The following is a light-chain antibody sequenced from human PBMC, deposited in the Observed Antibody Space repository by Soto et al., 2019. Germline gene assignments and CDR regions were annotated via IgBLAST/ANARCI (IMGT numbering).Light chain of an antibody. J-gene: IGLJ1*01. Sequence: QSVLTHPASVSGSPGQSIAISCPGTSSDVGAYNCVSLYQQHPGKAPKLMIYDVSNRPSGVYNRFSGSKSGNTASLTISRLQAEDEADYYCRSYTSSGTYVFGTGTKVTVL. CDR3: RSYTSSGTYV. CDR1: SSDVGAYNC. CDR2: DVS. V-gene: IGLV2-14*01.